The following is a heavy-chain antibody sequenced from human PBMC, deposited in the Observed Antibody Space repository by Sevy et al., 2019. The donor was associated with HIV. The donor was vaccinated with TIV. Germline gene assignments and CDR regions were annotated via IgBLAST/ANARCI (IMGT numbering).Heavy chain of an antibody. CDR1: GFTFSSYA. Sequence: GGSLRLSCAASGFTFSSYAMHWVRQAPGKGLEWVAVISYDGSNKYYADSVKGRFTISRDNSKNTLYLQMNSLRAEDTAVYYCARDKSSVAGMPYYGMDVWGQGTTVTVSS. J-gene: IGHJ6*02. CDR3: ARDKSSVAGMPYYGMDV. D-gene: IGHD6-19*01. V-gene: IGHV3-30-3*01. CDR2: ISYDGSNK.